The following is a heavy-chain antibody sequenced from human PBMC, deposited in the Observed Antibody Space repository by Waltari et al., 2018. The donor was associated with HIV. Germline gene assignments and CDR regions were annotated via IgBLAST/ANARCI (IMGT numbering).Heavy chain of an antibody. V-gene: IGHV3-53*01. D-gene: IGHD3-16*01. CDR3: ATGVRYYGP. CDR2: IYPDDTT. J-gene: IGHJ5*02. Sequence: EVLLTESGGQLIQPGGSLGVSCVASTFSISNRPVTWVRQAQGGPLEWAAVIYPDDTTHYADSVRGRFTISRVRSRTSVLLQMNGLFADDTAVYYCATGVRYYGPWGQGTRVTVSS. CDR1: TFSISNRP.